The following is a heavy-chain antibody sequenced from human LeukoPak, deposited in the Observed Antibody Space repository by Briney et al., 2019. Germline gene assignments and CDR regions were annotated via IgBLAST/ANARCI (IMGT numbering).Heavy chain of an antibody. Sequence: QAGRSPRLSCAASGFTFSSYAMSWVRQAPGKGLEWVSAISGSGGSTYYADSVKGRFTISRDNSKNTLYLQMNSLRAEDTAVYYCAKAVAGTLGWGQGTLVTVSS. CDR3: AKAVAGTLG. J-gene: IGHJ4*02. D-gene: IGHD6-19*01. V-gene: IGHV3-23*01. CDR2: ISGSGGST. CDR1: GFTFSSYA.